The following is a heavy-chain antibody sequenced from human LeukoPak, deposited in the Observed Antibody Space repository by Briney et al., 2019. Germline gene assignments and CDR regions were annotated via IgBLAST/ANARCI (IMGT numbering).Heavy chain of an antibody. CDR2: IKSKTDGGTR. D-gene: IGHD3-3*01. Sequence: GGSLRLSCAVSGFTSSNAWMSWVRQAPGKGLEWVGRIKSKTDGGTRDYAAPVKGRFTISRDDSKNTLYLQMNSLKTEDTAVYYCTTPSYYDFWSGYSTYWGQGTLVTVSS. CDR1: GFTSSNAW. J-gene: IGHJ4*02. CDR3: TTPSYYDFWSGYSTY. V-gene: IGHV3-15*01.